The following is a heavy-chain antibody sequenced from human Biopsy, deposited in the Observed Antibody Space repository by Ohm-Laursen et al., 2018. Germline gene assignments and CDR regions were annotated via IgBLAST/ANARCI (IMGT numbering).Heavy chain of an antibody. Sequence: GTLSLTCSVSGDTISTYYWNWIRQTPGKGLEWIGYIHYTGHIRINPPLNSRATISVDTSKDQFSLKLSSLTAADTAIYYCARNRVDVVKVTTIGWNFDLWGRGTLVTVS. CDR1: GDTISTYY. V-gene: IGHV4-59*08. CDR2: IHYTGHI. J-gene: IGHJ2*01. CDR3: ARNRVDVVKVTTIGWNFDL. D-gene: IGHD5-12*01.